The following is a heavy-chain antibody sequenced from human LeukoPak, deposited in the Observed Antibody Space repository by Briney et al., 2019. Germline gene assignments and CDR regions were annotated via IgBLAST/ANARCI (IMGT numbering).Heavy chain of an antibody. Sequence: GGSLRLPCAASGFTFSDYYMSWIRQAPGKGLEWVSYISSSGSTIYYADSVKGRFTISRDNAKNSLYLQMNSLRAEDTAVYYCANFKYDFWSGYFHDAFDIWGQGTMVTVSS. V-gene: IGHV3-11*01. J-gene: IGHJ3*02. CDR2: ISSSGSTI. D-gene: IGHD3-3*01. CDR1: GFTFSDYY. CDR3: ANFKYDFWSGYFHDAFDI.